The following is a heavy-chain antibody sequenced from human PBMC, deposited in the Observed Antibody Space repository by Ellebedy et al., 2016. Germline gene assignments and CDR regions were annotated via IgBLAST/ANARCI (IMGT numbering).Heavy chain of an antibody. J-gene: IGHJ4*02. CDR3: ARDQYCSGGSCYYFDY. D-gene: IGHD2-15*01. CDR1: GYTFTSYG. Sequence: ASVKVSCXASGYTFTSYGISWVRQAPGQGLEWMGWISAYNGNTNYAQNLQGRVTITRDTSASTAYMELSSLRSEDTAVYYCARDQYCSGGSCYYFDYWGQGTLVTVSS. V-gene: IGHV1-18*01. CDR2: ISAYNGNT.